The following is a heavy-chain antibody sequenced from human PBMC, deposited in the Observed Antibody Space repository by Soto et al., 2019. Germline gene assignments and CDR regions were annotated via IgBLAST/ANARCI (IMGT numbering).Heavy chain of an antibody. D-gene: IGHD4-4*01. V-gene: IGHV4-30-4*01. CDR1: GGSISSGDYY. Sequence: SETLSLTCTVSGGSISSGDYYWSWIRQPPGKGLEWIGYIYYSGSTYYNPSLKSRVTISVDTSKNQFSLKLSSVTAADTAVYYCARVPRIVTTATYYYYGMDVWGQGTTVTVSS. CDR3: ARVPRIVTTATYYYYGMDV. CDR2: IYYSGST. J-gene: IGHJ6*02.